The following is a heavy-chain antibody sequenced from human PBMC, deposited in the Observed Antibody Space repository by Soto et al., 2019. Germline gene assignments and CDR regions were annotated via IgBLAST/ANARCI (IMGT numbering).Heavy chain of an antibody. J-gene: IGHJ4*02. D-gene: IGHD3-22*01. CDR2: IIPIFGTA. V-gene: IGHV1-69*06. Sequence: SVKVSCKASGGTFSSYAISWVRQAPVQGLEWMGGIIPIFGTANYAQKFQGRVTITADKSTSTAYMELSSLRSEDTAVYYCASLYYYDSSGYYQFDYWGQGTLVTVSS. CDR3: ASLYYYDSSGYYQFDY. CDR1: GGTFSSYA.